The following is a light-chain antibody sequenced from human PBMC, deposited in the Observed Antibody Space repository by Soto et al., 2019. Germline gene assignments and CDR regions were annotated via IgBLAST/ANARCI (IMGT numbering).Light chain of an antibody. J-gene: IGKJ1*01. CDR1: QGVIRTT. V-gene: IGKV3-20*01. CDR3: QQYGSSPTWT. Sequence: ESVLTQSPGTLPLLPGEKAPPPSRPGQGVIRTTLAWYQQNPGQAPRLLINGASTRASGIPDRFSGSGSGTDFTLTISRLEPEDSAVYYCQQYGSSPTWTFGQGTKVEIK. CDR2: GAS.